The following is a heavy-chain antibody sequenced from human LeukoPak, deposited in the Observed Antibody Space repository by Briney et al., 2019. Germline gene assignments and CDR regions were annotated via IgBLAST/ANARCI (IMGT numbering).Heavy chain of an antibody. CDR1: GYTFTSYA. Sequence: ASVKVSCKASGYTFTSYAMNWVRQAPGQGLEWMGWINTNTGNPTYAQGFTGRFVFSLDTSVSTAYLQISSLKAEDTAVYYCASFDSSGWSRLWGDAFDIWGQGTMVTVSS. CDR2: INTNTGNP. V-gene: IGHV7-4-1*02. J-gene: IGHJ3*02. CDR3: ASFDSSGWSRLWGDAFDI. D-gene: IGHD3-22*01.